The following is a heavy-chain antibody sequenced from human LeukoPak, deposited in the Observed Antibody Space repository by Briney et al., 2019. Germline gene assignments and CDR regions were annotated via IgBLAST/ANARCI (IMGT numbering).Heavy chain of an antibody. J-gene: IGHJ4*02. CDR2: IGGDGTTT. V-gene: IGHV3-74*01. D-gene: IGHD6-19*01. CDR3: ASSIVVPGHY. Sequence: GGSLRLSCTASGFTFSSYWMHRVRQAPGKGLVWVSHIGGDGTTTGYADSVKGRFTISRDNAKNTLYLQMNSLRVEDTAVYYCASSIVVPGHYWGQGTLVTVSS. CDR1: GFTFSSYW.